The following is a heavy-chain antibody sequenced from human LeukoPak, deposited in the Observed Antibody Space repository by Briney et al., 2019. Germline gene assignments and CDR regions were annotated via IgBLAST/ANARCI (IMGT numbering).Heavy chain of an antibody. V-gene: IGHV1-2*02. D-gene: IGHD6-19*01. CDR1: GYTFTGYY. J-gene: IGHJ4*02. CDR3: ARGGPGIAVAGFDY. CDR2: IDPNSGGT. Sequence: GASVKVSCKASGYTFTGYYMHWVRQAPGQGLEWMGWIDPNSGGTNYAQKFQGRVTMTRDTSISTAYMELSRLRSDDTAVYYCARGGPGIAVAGFDYWGQGTLVTVSS.